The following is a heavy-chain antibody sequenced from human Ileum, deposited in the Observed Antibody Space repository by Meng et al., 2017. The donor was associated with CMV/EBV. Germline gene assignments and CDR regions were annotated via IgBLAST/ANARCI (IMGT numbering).Heavy chain of an antibody. J-gene: IGHJ5*02. Sequence: CTVSCVSVSSSDNYWTWLRQPPGKGLEWIGYISYTGNTYYSPSLKSRVTISADMSKNQFSLKLNSVTAADTAVYYCARDPGSHWFDPWGQGTLVTVSS. V-gene: IGHV4-30-4*08. CDR2: ISYTGNT. D-gene: IGHD7-27*01. CDR3: ARDPGSHWFDP. CDR1: CVSVSSSDNY.